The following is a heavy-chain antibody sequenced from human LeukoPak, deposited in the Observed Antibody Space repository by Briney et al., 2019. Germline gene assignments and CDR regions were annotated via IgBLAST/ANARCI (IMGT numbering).Heavy chain of an antibody. CDR2: SIPIFGTA. CDR1: GGTFSSYA. Sequence: SVKVSCKASGGTFSSYAISWVRQAPGQGLEWMGGSIPIFGTANYAQKFQGRVTNTADKSTSTAYMELSSLRSEDTAGYYCARSSIIAAAGPYYFDYWGQGTLVTVSS. D-gene: IGHD6-13*01. V-gene: IGHV1-69*06. J-gene: IGHJ4*02. CDR3: ARSSIIAAAGPYYFDY.